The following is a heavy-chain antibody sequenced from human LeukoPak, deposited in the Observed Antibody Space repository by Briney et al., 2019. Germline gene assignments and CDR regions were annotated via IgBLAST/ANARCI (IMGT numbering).Heavy chain of an antibody. V-gene: IGHV4-59*01. D-gene: IGHD3-10*01. CDR3: ARLVYYQDTFDI. CDR2: VYYTGST. J-gene: IGHJ3*02. Sequence: SETLSLTCSVSGGSISSYYWSWIRQPPGGGLEWIAYVYYTGSTNYNPPLKSRVSMSVDTSMNQFSLKLNSVTAADTAVYYCARLVYYQDTFDIWGQGTLVTVSS. CDR1: GGSISSYY.